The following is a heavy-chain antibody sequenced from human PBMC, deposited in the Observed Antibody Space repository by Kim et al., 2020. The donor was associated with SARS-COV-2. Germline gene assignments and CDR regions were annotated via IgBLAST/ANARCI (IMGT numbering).Heavy chain of an antibody. D-gene: IGHD3-22*01. J-gene: IGHJ4*02. CDR3: ARDQDYYDSSGYYLD. V-gene: IGHV3-7*01. Sequence: DSVKGPFTISRDNAKNSLYLQMNSLRAEDTAVYYCARDQDYYDSSGYYLDWGQGTLVTVSS.